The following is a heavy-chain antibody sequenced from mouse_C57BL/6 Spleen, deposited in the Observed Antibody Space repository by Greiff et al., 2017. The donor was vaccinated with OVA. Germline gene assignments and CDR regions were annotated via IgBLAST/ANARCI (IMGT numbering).Heavy chain of an antibody. Sequence: EVKVVESGGGLVQPGGSLKLSCAASGFTFSDYYMYWVRQTPEKRLEWVAYISNGGGSTYYPDTVKGRFTISRDNAKNTLYLQMSRLKSEDTAMYYCARHSNYNAMDYWGQGTSVTVSS. CDR1: GFTFSDYY. J-gene: IGHJ4*01. CDR2: ISNGGGST. D-gene: IGHD2-5*01. CDR3: ARHSNYNAMDY. V-gene: IGHV5-12*01.